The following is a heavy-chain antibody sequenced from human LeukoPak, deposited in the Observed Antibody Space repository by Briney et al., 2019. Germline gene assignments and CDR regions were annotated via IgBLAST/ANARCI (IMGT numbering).Heavy chain of an antibody. CDR3: ARDPTIFVVVIVPDY. CDR1: GFTFSNYW. D-gene: IGHD3-3*01. J-gene: IGHJ4*02. CDR2: IKQDGSEK. V-gene: IGHV3-7*01. Sequence: PGGSLRLSCAASGFTFSNYWMSWVRQAPGKGLEWVANIKQDGSEKYYVDSVKGRFTISRDNAKNSLYLQMNSLRAEDTAVYCCARDPTIFVVVIVPDYWGQGTLVTVSS.